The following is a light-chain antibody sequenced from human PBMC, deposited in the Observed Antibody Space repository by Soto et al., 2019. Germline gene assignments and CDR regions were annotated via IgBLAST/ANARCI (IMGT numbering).Light chain of an antibody. V-gene: IGKV3-11*01. Sequence: EIVLTQSPATLSLSPGARATLSCRASQSVSSYLAWYQQKPGQAPRLLIYDASNRATGIPARFSGSGSWTDFTLTISSLVPEDFAVYYCQQRSNWLTFGGGTKVEIK. CDR2: DAS. J-gene: IGKJ4*01. CDR3: QQRSNWLT. CDR1: QSVSSY.